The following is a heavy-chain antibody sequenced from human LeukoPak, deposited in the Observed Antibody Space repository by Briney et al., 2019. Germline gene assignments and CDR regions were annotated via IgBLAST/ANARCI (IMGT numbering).Heavy chain of an antibody. CDR1: GYTFTSYD. CDR2: MNPNSGNT. D-gene: IGHD2-15*01. Sequence: ASVKVSCKASGYTFTSYDINWVRQATGQGLEWMGWMNPNSGNTGYAQKFQGRVTMTRNTSISTAYMELSSLRSEDTAVYYCAGEITTVVATSYYYYYGMDVWGQGTTVRLL. CDR3: AGEITTVVATSYYYYYGMDV. J-gene: IGHJ6*02. V-gene: IGHV1-8*01.